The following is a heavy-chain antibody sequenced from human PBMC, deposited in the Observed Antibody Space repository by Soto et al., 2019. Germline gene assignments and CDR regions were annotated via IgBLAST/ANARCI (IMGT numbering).Heavy chain of an antibody. V-gene: IGHV1-69*13. D-gene: IGHD3-22*01. CDR1: GGTFSSYA. J-gene: IGHJ6*02. CDR3: ARDAGDYYDTRYYYYYGMDV. CDR2: IIPIFGTA. Sequence: SVKVSCKASGGTFSSYAISWVRQAPGQGLEWMGGIIPIFGTANYAQKFQGRVTITADESASTAYMELSSLRSEDTAVYYCARDAGDYYDTRYYYYYGMDVWGQGTTVTVSS.